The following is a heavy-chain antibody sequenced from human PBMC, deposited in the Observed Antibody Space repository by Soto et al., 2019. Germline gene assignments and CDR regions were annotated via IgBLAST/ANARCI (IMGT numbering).Heavy chain of an antibody. CDR2: IWYDGSNK. D-gene: IGHD3-9*01. V-gene: IGHV3-33*01. J-gene: IGHJ3*02. Sequence: PGGSLRLSCAASGFTFSSYGMHWVRQAPGKGLEWVAVIWYDGSNKYYADSVKGRFTISRDNSKNTLYLQMNSLRAEDTAVYYCARLTMVYFDWLTPIWGQGTMVTVSS. CDR1: GFTFSSYG. CDR3: ARLTMVYFDWLTPI.